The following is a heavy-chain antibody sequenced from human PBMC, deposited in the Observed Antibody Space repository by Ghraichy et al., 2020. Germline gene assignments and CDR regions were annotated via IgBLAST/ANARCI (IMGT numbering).Heavy chain of an antibody. V-gene: IGHV1-8*01. D-gene: IGHD3-10*01. CDR3: ARVGTMVRGADGKYFQH. CDR1: GYTFTSYD. CDR2: MNPNSGNT. Sequence: ASVKVSCKASGYTFTSYDINWVRQATGQGLEWMGWMNPNSGNTGYAQKFQGRVTMTRNTSISTAYMELSSLRSEDTAVYYCARVGTMVRGADGKYFQHWGQGTLVTVSS. J-gene: IGHJ1*01.